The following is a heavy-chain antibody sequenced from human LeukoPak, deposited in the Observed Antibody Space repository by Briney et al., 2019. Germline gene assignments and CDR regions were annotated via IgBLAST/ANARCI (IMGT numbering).Heavy chain of an antibody. CDR3: AREGRGYYPYYFDY. J-gene: IGHJ4*02. D-gene: IGHD3-22*01. CDR1: GGTFSSYA. Sequence: GASVKVSCKASGGTFSSYAISWVRQAPGQGLEWMGGIIPIFGTANYAQKFQGRVTITADESTSTAYMELSSLRSEGTAVYYCAREGRGYYPYYFDYWGQGTLVTVSS. CDR2: IIPIFGTA. V-gene: IGHV1-69*01.